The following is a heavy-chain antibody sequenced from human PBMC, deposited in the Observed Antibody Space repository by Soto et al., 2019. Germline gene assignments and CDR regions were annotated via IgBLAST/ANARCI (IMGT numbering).Heavy chain of an antibody. Sequence: ASGRVCCKVSGYSLPELSMHWVRQAPGKGLEWMGGFDPEDGETIYAQKFQGRVTMTEDTSTDTAYMELSSLRSEDTAVYYCATAKSGYHLYYYYYGMDVWGQGTTVTVSS. CDR3: ATAKSGYHLYYYYYGMDV. J-gene: IGHJ6*02. D-gene: IGHD3-22*01. CDR1: GYSLPELS. CDR2: FDPEDGET. V-gene: IGHV1-24*01.